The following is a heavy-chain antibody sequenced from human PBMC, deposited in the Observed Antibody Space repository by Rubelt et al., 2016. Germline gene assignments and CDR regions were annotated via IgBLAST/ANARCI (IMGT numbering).Heavy chain of an antibody. J-gene: IGHJ6*02. D-gene: IGHD6-13*01. V-gene: IGHV4-34*01. CDR3: ARGRRGSSSWLGRDYYGMDV. CDR1: GGSFRGYY. CDR2: INHSGST. Sequence: QVQLQQWGAGLLKPSETLSLTCAVYGGSFRGYYWSWIRQPPGKGLEWIGEINHSGSTNYNPSIKSRVTLSVDTSKNQFALKLSSVTAADTAVYYCARGRRGSSSWLGRDYYGMDVWGQGTTVTVSS.